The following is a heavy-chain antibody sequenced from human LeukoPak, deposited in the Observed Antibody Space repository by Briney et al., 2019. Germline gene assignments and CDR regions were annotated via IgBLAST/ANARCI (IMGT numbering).Heavy chain of an antibody. CDR2: INPNTGGT. J-gene: IGHJ4*02. Sequence: GASVKLSCKASGYFFPDYYTHWLRQAPGQGLQWMGRINPNTGGTDYAQIFQGRVTMTRDTSISTVYMELSSLRPDDTAFFYCARKSSKTFFDWGQGTLVTVSS. D-gene: IGHD3-3*01. CDR1: GYFFPDYY. CDR3: ARKSSKTFFD. V-gene: IGHV1-2*02.